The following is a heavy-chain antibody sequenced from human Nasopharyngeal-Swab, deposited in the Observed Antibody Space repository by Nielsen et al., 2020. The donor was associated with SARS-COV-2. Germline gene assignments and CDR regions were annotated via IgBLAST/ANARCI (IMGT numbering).Heavy chain of an antibody. V-gene: IGHV3-48*02. D-gene: IGHD3-10*01. CDR3: ATDYYGSGSYYNLYYYYGMDV. CDR1: GFTFSSYS. Sequence: GESLKIPCAASGFTFSSYSMNWVRQAPGKGLEWVSYISSSSSTIYCADSVKGRFTISRDNAKNSLYLQMNSLRDEDTAVYYCATDYYGSGSYYNLYYYYGMDVWGQGTTVTVSS. CDR2: ISSSSSTI. J-gene: IGHJ6*02.